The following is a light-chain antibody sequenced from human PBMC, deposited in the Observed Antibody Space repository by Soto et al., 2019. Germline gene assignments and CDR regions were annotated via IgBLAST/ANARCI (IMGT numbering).Light chain of an antibody. CDR3: QQINSYPIT. J-gene: IGKJ5*01. CDR1: QGINSY. V-gene: IGKV1-9*01. CDR2: AAS. Sequence: DIQLTQSPSFLSASVGDRVTITCRASQGINSYLAWYQQKPGKVPKLLIYAASTLQSGVPSRFSGSGYGTEFTLTISSLQPEDFATYYCQQINSYPITFGQGTRLEI.